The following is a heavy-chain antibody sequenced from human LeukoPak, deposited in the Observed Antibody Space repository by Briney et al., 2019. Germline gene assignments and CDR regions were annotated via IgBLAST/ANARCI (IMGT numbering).Heavy chain of an antibody. CDR3: ARVGYYDSNNDY. J-gene: IGHJ4*02. CDR1: GGTFSSYA. Sequence: SVKVSCKASGGTFSSYAISWVRQAPGQGREWMGRIIPIFGIANYAQKFQGRVTITADKSTSTAYMELSSLRSEDTAVYYCARVGYYDSNNDYWGQGTLVTVSS. D-gene: IGHD3-22*01. CDR2: IIPIFGIA. V-gene: IGHV1-69*04.